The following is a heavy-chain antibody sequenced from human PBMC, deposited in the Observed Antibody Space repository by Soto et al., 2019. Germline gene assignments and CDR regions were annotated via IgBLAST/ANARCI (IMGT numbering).Heavy chain of an antibody. Sequence: EVQLLESGGGLVQPGGSLRLSCAASGFTFSSYAMSWVRQAPGKGLEWVSAISGSGGSTYYADSVKGRFTISRDNPKNTLYRQMNSLGAEDTAVYCCAKIPAVAGLFFYWGQGTLVTVCS. CDR2: ISGSGGST. CDR1: GFTFSSYA. V-gene: IGHV3-23*01. D-gene: IGHD6-19*01. CDR3: AKIPAVAGLFFY. J-gene: IGHJ4*02.